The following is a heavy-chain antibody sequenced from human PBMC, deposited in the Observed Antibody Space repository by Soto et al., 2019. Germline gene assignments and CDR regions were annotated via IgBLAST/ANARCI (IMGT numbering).Heavy chain of an antibody. V-gene: IGHV4-39*01. J-gene: IGHJ4*02. CDR3: ASPGYCSGGSCYSFDY. CDR1: GGSISSSSYY. Sequence: SETLSLTCTVSGGSISSSSYYWGWIRQPPGKGLEWIGSIYYSGSTYYNPSLKSRVTISVDTSKNQFSLKLSSVTAADTAVYYCASPGYCSGGSCYSFDYWGQGTLVTVSS. D-gene: IGHD2-15*01. CDR2: IYYSGST.